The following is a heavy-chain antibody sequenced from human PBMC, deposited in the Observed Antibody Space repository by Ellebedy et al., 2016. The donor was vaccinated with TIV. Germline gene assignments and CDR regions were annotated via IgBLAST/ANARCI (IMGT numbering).Heavy chain of an antibody. CDR1: GFTVSSNY. CDR3: TRDSGWEESD. D-gene: IGHD1-26*01. V-gene: IGHV3-53*01. J-gene: IGHJ4*02. Sequence: GGSLRLXCAVSGFTVSSNYMSWVRQAPGRGLEWVSVIYAGGTTYYVASVKGRFSISRDTSKNTLHLQMNSLRVEDTAVYFCTRDSGWEESDWGQGTLVIVSS. CDR2: IYAGGTT.